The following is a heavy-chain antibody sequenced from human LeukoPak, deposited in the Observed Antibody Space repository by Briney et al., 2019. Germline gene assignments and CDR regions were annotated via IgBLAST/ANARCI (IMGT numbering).Heavy chain of an antibody. D-gene: IGHD6-13*01. CDR3: VRDEGIAAQFDY. J-gene: IGHJ4*02. Sequence: PSETLSLTCTVSGDSIGSYYWNWIRQPLGKGLEWIGYIYYSGNTDYNPSLKSRVTISIDASRNQFSLKLRSVTAADTAVYYCVRDEGIAAQFDYWGQGILVTVSS. CDR2: IYYSGNT. V-gene: IGHV4-59*01. CDR1: GDSIGSYY.